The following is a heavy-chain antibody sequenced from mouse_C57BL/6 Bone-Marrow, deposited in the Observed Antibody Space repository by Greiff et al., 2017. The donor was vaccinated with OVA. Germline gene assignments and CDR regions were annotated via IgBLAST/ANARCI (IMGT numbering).Heavy chain of an antibody. J-gene: IGHJ2*01. CDR3: ALYYGSSLYYFDY. CDR2: IDPANGNT. V-gene: IGHV14-3*01. D-gene: IGHD1-1*01. Sequence: DVQLQESVAELVRPGASVKLSCTASGFNIKNTYMHWVKQRPEQGLEWIGRIDPANGNTKYAPKFQGKATITADTSSNTAYLQLSSLTSEDTAIYYCALYYGSSLYYFDYWGQGTTLTVSS. CDR1: GFNIKNTY.